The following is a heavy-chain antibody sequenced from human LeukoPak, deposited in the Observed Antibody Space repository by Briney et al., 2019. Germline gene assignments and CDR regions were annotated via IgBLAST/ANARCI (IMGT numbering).Heavy chain of an antibody. D-gene: IGHD1-1*01. CDR3: VRVAKERVGGVYYFDY. CDR1: GFTFSDYD. CDR2: IGTAGDT. J-gene: IGHJ4*02. Sequence: GGSLRLSCAASGFTFSDYDMHWVRQATGKGLEWVSAIGTAGDTYYTGSVKGRFTISRENAKNSLYLQMNSRRAGDTAVYYCVRVAKERVGGVYYFDYWGQGTPVTVSS. V-gene: IGHV3-13*01.